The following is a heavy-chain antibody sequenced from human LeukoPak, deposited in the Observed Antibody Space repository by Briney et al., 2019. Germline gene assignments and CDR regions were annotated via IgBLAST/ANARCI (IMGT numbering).Heavy chain of an antibody. Sequence: GGSLRLSCAASGFTFSDYYMSWIRQAPGKGLEWVSYISSSGSTIYYADSVKGRFTISRDNAKNSLYLQMKSLRAEGTAVYYCARDLADAPSTYYYGSGSLWDDYWGQGTLVTVSS. V-gene: IGHV3-11*01. D-gene: IGHD3-10*01. J-gene: IGHJ4*02. CDR3: ARDLADAPSTYYYGSGSLWDDY. CDR1: GFTFSDYY. CDR2: ISSSGSTI.